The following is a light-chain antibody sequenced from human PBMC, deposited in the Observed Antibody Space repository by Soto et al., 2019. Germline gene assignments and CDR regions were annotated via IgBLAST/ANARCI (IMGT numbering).Light chain of an antibody. Sequence: MVLAQSPGTLSLSPGERATLSWRASQSVSNNYLAWYQQKPGQAPRLLIYVASNRATGIPDRFSGSGSGTDFTLTISRLEPEDFAVYYCQQYGSSGTFGQGTKVDI. CDR3: QQYGSSGT. J-gene: IGKJ1*01. CDR1: QSVSNNY. CDR2: VAS. V-gene: IGKV3-20*01.